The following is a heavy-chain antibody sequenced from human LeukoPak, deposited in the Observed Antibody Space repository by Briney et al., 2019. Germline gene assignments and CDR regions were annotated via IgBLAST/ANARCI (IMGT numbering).Heavy chain of an antibody. J-gene: IGHJ4*02. D-gene: IGHD1-1*01. CDR2: IGISSGNT. CDR3: ARDHNYAFDN. Sequence: GGSLRLSCAASGFPFSEYSMNWVRQASGKGLEWISYIGISSGNTKYADSVKGRFTVSGDNARNSLYLQMNSLRVEDTAVYYCARDHNYAFDNWGQGTLVTVSS. V-gene: IGHV3-11*06. CDR1: GFPFSEYS.